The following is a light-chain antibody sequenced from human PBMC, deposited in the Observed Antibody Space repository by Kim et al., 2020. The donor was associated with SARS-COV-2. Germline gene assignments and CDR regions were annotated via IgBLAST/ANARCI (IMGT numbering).Light chain of an antibody. Sequence: GKRVTITCAGSSSSIGDNPVSWYRQLPGTAPKPLIYGDDQRPSGVPDRFSGSKSGTSASLAISGLQSGDDADYFCATWDDSLNGRVFGGGTQLTVL. V-gene: IGLV1-44*01. J-gene: IGLJ3*02. CDR1: SSSIGDNP. CDR2: GDD. CDR3: ATWDDSLNGRV.